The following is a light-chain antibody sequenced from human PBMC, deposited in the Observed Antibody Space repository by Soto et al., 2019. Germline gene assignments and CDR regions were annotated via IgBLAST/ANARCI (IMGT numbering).Light chain of an antibody. CDR1: NSNIGAGYD. CDR2: ANS. Sequence: QSVLTQPPSVSGAPGQRVTISCTGSNSNIGAGYDVHWYQHLPGTAHKLLIYANSNRPSGVPDRFSGSKSGTSASLAITGLQAEDEADYYCQSSNRNLSALVFGGGTKLTVL. CDR3: QSSNRNLSALV. J-gene: IGLJ3*02. V-gene: IGLV1-40*01.